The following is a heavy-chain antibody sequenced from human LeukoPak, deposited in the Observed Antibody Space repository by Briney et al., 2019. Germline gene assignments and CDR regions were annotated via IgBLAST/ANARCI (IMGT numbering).Heavy chain of an antibody. CDR2: INPNSGGT. CDR3: ARGDIVATMDDLDY. Sequence: ASVKVSCKASGYTFTCYYMHWVRQAPGQGLEWMGWINPNSGGTNYAQKFQGRVTMTRDTSISTAYMELSRLRSDDTAVYYCARGDIVATMDDLDYWGQGTLVTVST. J-gene: IGHJ4*02. V-gene: IGHV1-2*02. CDR1: GYTFTCYY. D-gene: IGHD5-12*01.